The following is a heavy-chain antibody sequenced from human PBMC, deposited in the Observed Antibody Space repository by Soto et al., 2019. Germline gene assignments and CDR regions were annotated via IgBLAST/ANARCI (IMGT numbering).Heavy chain of an antibody. J-gene: IGHJ4*02. V-gene: IGHV4-30-4*01. CDR1: GGSISSGDYY. D-gene: IGHD3-22*01. CDR2: IYYSGST. CDR3: ARGTTDSNYYDSSGTSFDY. Sequence: VQLQESGPGLVKPSQTLSLTCTVSGGSISSGDYYCSWIRQPPGKGLEWIGYIYYSGSTYYNPSLKSRVTISVATSKNQFSLKLSSVTAADTAVYYCARGTTDSNYYDSSGTSFDYWCQGTLVTVSS.